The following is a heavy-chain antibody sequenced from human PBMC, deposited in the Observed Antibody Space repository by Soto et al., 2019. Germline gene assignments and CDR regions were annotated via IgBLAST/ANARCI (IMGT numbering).Heavy chain of an antibody. CDR1: GFTFSSYS. Sequence: EVQLVESGGGLVQPGGSLRPSCAASGFTFSSYSMNWVRQAPGKGLEWVSYISSSSSTIYYADSVKGRFTISRDNAKNSLYLQMNSLRAEDTAVYYCARDVTVVTPQYWYFDLWGRGTLVTVSS. J-gene: IGHJ2*01. D-gene: IGHD2-21*02. CDR3: ARDVTVVTPQYWYFDL. CDR2: ISSSSSTI. V-gene: IGHV3-48*01.